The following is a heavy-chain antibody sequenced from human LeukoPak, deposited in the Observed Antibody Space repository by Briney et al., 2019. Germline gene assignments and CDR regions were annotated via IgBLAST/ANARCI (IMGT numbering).Heavy chain of an antibody. CDR1: GFTFSSYA. CDR3: ERDDSSGYYLDY. D-gene: IGHD3-22*01. Sequence: GGSLRLSCAASGFTFSSYAMHWVRQAPGKGLEYVSAISSNGGSTYYANSVKGRFTISRDNSKNTLYLQMGSLRAEDMAVYYCERDDSSGYYLDYWGQGTLVTVSS. J-gene: IGHJ4*02. CDR2: ISSNGGST. V-gene: IGHV3-64*01.